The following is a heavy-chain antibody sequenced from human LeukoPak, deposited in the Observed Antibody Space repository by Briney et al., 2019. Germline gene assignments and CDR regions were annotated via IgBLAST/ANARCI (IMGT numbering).Heavy chain of an antibody. D-gene: IGHD6-13*01. CDR2: INPNSGGT. CDR1: GYTFTGYY. CDR3: ARDRSSSSWYSDFDY. V-gene: IGHV1-2*06. J-gene: IGHJ4*02. Sequence: ASVKVSCKASGYTFTGYYMHWVRQAPGQGLEWMGRINPNSGGTNYAQKFQGRVTMTRDTSISTAYMELSRLRSDDTAAYYCARDRSSSSWYSDFDYWGQGTLVTVSS.